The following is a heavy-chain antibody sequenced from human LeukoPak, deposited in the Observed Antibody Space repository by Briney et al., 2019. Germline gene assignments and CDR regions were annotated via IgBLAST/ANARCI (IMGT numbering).Heavy chain of an antibody. CDR3: AKDRGSSWYLGWFDP. CDR1: GFTFDDYA. V-gene: IGHV3-9*01. Sequence: PGESLRLSCAASGFTFDDYAMHWVRQAPGKGLEWVSGISWNSGSIGYADSVKGRFTISRDNAKNSLYLQMNSLRAEDTALYYCAKDRGSSWYLGWFDPWGQGTLVTVSS. J-gene: IGHJ5*02. CDR2: ISWNSGSI. D-gene: IGHD6-13*01.